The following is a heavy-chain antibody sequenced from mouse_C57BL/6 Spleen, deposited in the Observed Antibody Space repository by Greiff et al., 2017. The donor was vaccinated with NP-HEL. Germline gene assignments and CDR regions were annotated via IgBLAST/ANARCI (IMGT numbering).Heavy chain of an antibody. CDR1: GFTFSSYA. V-gene: IGHV5-4*01. CDR3: ARDYYGSSYRYWYFDV. CDR2: ISDGGSYT. J-gene: IGHJ1*03. Sequence: DVKLVESGGGLVKPGGSLKLSCAASGFTFSSYAMSWVRQTPEKRLEWVATISDGGSYTYYPDNVKGRFTISRDNAKNNLYLQMSHLKSEDTAMYYCARDYYGSSYRYWYFDVWGTGTTVTVSS. D-gene: IGHD1-1*01.